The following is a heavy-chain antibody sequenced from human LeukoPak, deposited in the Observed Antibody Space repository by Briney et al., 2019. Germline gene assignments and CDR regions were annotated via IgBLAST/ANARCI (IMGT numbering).Heavy chain of an antibody. V-gene: IGHV4-39*01. J-gene: IGHJ4*02. D-gene: IGHD1-26*01. CDR1: GVSISSSSYY. CDR3: AYSGSYGHLGY. Sequence: PSETLSLTCTVSGVSISSSSYYWGWIRQPPGKGLEWIGSIYSSVSTYYNPSLKSRVTISVDTSKNQFSLRLSSVTAADTALYYCAYSGSYGHLGYWGQGIPVTVSS. CDR2: IYSSVST.